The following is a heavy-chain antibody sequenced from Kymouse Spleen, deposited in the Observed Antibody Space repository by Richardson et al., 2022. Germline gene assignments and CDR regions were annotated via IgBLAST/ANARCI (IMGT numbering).Heavy chain of an antibody. CDR2: INHSGST. D-gene: IGHD6-19*01. CDR3: ARGIYSSGWYDY. Sequence: QVQLQQWGAGLLKPSETLSLTCAVYGGSFSGYYWSWIRQPPGKGLEWIGEINHSGSTNYNPSLKSRVTISVDTSKNQFSLKLSSVTAADTAVYYCARGIYSSGWYDYWGQGTLVTVSS. J-gene: IGHJ4*02. V-gene: IGHV4-34*01. CDR1: GGSFSGYY.